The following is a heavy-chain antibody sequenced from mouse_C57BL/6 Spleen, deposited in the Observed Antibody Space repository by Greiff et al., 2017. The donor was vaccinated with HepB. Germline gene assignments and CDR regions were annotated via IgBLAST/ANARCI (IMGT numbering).Heavy chain of an antibody. CDR3: AREGKYGKIDY. V-gene: IGHV1-54*01. J-gene: IGHJ2*01. D-gene: IGHD2-1*01. CDR1: GYAFTNYL. Sequence: QVQLKQSGAELVRPGTSVKVSCKASGYAFTNYLIEWVKQRPGQGLEWIGVINPGSGGTNYNEKFKGKATLTADKSSSTAYMQLSSLTSEDSAVYFCAREGKYGKIDYWGQGTTLTVSS. CDR2: INPGSGGT.